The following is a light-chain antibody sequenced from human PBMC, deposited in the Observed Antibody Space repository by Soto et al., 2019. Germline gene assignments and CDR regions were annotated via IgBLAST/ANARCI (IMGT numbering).Light chain of an antibody. J-gene: IGKJ2*01. CDR1: QSVSNAF. V-gene: IGKV3-20*01. CDR2: GVS. Sequence: ESVLTQSPGTLSLSPGERATLSCRASQSVSNAFFAWYQQKPGQAPRLLIYGVSSRATGIPDRFSGSGSGTDFTLTISRLEPEDFVTYYCQQYNSFYPTFGQGTKLEIK. CDR3: QQYNSFYPT.